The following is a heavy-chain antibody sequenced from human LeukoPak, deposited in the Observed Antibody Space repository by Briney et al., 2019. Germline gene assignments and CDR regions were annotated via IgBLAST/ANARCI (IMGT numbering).Heavy chain of an antibody. CDR1: GFTFSDYY. V-gene: IGHV3-11*04. J-gene: IGHJ4*02. CDR3: AKDRMITFGGVIAPTDY. D-gene: IGHD3-16*02. CDR2: ISSSGSTI. Sequence: GGSLRLSCAASGFTFSDYYMSWIRQAPGKGLEWVSYISSSGSTIYYADSVKGRFTISRDNAKNSLYLQMNSLRAEDTAVYYCAKDRMITFGGVIAPTDYWGQGTLVTVSS.